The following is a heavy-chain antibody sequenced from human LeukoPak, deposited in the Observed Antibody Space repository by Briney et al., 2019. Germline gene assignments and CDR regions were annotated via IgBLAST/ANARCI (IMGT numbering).Heavy chain of an antibody. CDR1: GGSFSGNY. V-gene: IGHV4-34*01. Sequence: SETLSLTCAVYGGSFSGNYWTWIRQPPGKGLEWIGEISHSGSTNYNPSLKSRLTISVDTSKNQFSLKLSTVTAADTAVYYCARDPYLNWFDPWGQGTLVTVSS. CDR2: ISHSGST. CDR3: ARDPYLNWFDP. J-gene: IGHJ5*02.